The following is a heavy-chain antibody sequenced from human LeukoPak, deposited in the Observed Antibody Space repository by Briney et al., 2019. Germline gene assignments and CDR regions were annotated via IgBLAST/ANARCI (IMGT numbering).Heavy chain of an antibody. V-gene: IGHV5-51*01. CDR2: IYPSDSDI. CDR3: ARRAVVIGVGYLDY. J-gene: IGHJ4*02. D-gene: IGHD4-23*01. CDR1: GYTFTTSW. Sequence: GESLKISCKGSGYTFTTSWIGWVRQMPGKGLEWMGIIYPSDSDIRISPSVQGQVTISVGKSINTAYLQWSSLKASDTSINYCARRAVVIGVGYLDYWGQGTLVTVSS.